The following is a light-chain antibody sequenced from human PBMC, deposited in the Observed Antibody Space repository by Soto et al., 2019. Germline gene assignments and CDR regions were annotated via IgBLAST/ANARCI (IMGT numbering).Light chain of an antibody. V-gene: IGKV3-15*01. CDR2: GAS. CDR1: QSISSG. CDR3: HQYNNWPRT. Sequence: EIVMTQSPATLSVSPGERATLSCTATQSISSGLAWYQQRPGQAPRLLISGASTMAAGIPARFIGSGSGTDFTLPISSLQSEDVAVYYCHQYNNWPRTFGQGTKLEIK. J-gene: IGKJ2*01.